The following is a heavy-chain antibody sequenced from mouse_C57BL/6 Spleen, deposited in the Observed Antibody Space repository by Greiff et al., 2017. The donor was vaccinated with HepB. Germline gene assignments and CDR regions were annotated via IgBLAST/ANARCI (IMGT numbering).Heavy chain of an antibody. CDR3: VRPYGNYPAWFAY. J-gene: IGHJ3*01. Sequence: EVQLVESGGGLVQPKGSLKLSCAASGFSFNTYAMNWVRQAPGKGLEWVARIRSKSNNYATYYADSVKDRFTISRDDSESMLYLQMNNLKTEDTAMYYCVRPYGNYPAWFAYWGQGTLVTVSA. V-gene: IGHV10-1*01. D-gene: IGHD2-1*01. CDR2: IRSKSNNYAT. CDR1: GFSFNTYA.